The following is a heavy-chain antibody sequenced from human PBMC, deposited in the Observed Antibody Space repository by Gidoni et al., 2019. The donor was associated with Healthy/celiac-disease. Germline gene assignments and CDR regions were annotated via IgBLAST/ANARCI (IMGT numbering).Heavy chain of an antibody. J-gene: IGHJ3*02. CDR1: GRSFSGYY. V-gene: IGHV4-34*01. D-gene: IGHD5-18*01. CDR2: INHSGST. Sequence: QLQLQQRGAGLLKPSETLSPTCAVYGRSFSGYYWSWIRQPPGKGLEGIGEINHSGSTNYNPSLKSRVTISVDTSKNQFSLKLSSVTAADTAVYYCARFMGTAGAFDIWGQGTMVTVSS. CDR3: ARFMGTAGAFDI.